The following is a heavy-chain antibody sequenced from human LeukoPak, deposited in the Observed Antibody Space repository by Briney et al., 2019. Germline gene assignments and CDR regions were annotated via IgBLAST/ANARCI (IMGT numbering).Heavy chain of an antibody. Sequence: PGGSLRLSCAASGFTFINYRMSWVRQAPGKGLEWVANVKEDGSAKYYVGSVKGRFTISRDNAEKSLYLEMDSLRVEDTAVYYCAKDAYCSGGSCYPNFDYWGQGTLVTVSS. CDR2: VKEDGSAK. V-gene: IGHV3-7*01. CDR3: AKDAYCSGGSCYPNFDY. J-gene: IGHJ4*02. D-gene: IGHD2-15*01. CDR1: GFTFINYR.